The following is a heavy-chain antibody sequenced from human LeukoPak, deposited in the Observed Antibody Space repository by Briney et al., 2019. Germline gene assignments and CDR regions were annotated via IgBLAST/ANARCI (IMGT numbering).Heavy chain of an antibody. CDR2: ISYDGSNK. Sequence: GGSLRLSCAASGFTFSSYGMHWVRQAPGKGLGWVAVISYDGSNKYYADSVKGRFTISRDNSKNTLYLQMNSLRAEDTAVYYCAKGPYFEYSSSYYYYMDVWGKGTTVTVSS. J-gene: IGHJ6*03. CDR1: GFTFSSYG. D-gene: IGHD6-6*01. CDR3: AKGPYFEYSSSYYYYMDV. V-gene: IGHV3-30*18.